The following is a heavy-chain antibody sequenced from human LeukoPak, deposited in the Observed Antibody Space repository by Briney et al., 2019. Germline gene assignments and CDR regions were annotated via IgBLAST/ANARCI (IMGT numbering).Heavy chain of an antibody. CDR2: IRYDGSNK. V-gene: IGHV3-30*02. Sequence: GGSLRLSCAASGFTFSSYGMHWVRQAPGKGLEWVAFIRYDGSNKYYADSVKGRFTISRDNSKNTLYLQMSSLRAEDTAVYFCARGRYGDYTYWGQGTLVTVSS. CDR1: GFTFSSYG. J-gene: IGHJ4*02. CDR3: ARGRYGDYTY. D-gene: IGHD4-17*01.